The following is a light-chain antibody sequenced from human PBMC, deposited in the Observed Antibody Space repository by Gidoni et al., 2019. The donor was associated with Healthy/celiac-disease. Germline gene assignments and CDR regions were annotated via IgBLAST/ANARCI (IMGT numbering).Light chain of an antibody. V-gene: IGKV1-39*01. CDR1: QSISSY. Sequence: DIQMTPSPSSLSASVVYRVTITCRASQSISSYLNWYQQKPGKAPKLLIYAASSLQSGVPSRFSGSGAGTDFTLTISSLQPEDFATYYCQQSYSTPLYTFXXXTKLEIK. CDR3: QQSYSTPLYT. CDR2: AAS. J-gene: IGKJ2*01.